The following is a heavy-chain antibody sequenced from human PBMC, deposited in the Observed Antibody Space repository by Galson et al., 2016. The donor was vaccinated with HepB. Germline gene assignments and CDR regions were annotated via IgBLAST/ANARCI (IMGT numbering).Heavy chain of an antibody. D-gene: IGHD1-1*01. CDR3: ARDLNWKLSDY. CDR1: GFTFSNYV. Sequence: SLRLSCAASGFTFSNYVMHWVRQAPGKGLVWVSRINPEGIGIYTLYADYVKGRFTISRDNAKNTLYLDMTSLRADDTGVYYCARDLNWKLSDYWGQGNLVTVSP. V-gene: IGHV3-74*01. CDR2: INPEGIGIYT. J-gene: IGHJ4*02.